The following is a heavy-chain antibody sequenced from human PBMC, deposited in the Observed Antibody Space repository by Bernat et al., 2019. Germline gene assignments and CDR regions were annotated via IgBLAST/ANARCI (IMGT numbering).Heavy chain of an antibody. CDR2: ISSSSSYI. CDR3: ARGPIVVVVAATTYYFDY. J-gene: IGHJ4*02. V-gene: IGHV3-21*01. CDR1: GFTFSSYS. Sequence: EVQLVESGGGLVKPGGSLRLSCAASGFTFSSYSMNWVRQAPGKGLEWVSSISSSSSYIYYADSVKGRFTISRDNAKNSLYLQMNSLRAEDTAVYYCARGPIVVVVAATTYYFDYWGQGTLVTVSS. D-gene: IGHD2-15*01.